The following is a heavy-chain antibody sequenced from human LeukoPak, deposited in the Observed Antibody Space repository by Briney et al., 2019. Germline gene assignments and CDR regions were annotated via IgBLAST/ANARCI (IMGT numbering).Heavy chain of an antibody. D-gene: IGHD6-13*01. CDR3: ARDCYVAAGGYYYGMDV. CDR2: IASNGGSE. V-gene: IGHV3-30*03. Sequence: PGGSLRLSCAASGFTFTTYGLHWVRQAPGKGLEWVAAIASNGGSEYYADSVKGRFTISRDNSKNTLFLQMNSLRPDDTDVYYCARDCYVAAGGYYYGMDVWGQGTTVTVSS. CDR1: GFTFTTYG. J-gene: IGHJ6*02.